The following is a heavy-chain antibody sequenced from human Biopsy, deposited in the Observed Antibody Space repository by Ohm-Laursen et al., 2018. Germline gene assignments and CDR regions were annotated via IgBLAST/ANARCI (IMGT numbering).Heavy chain of an antibody. CDR3: VRGVDYYDPYHYYALDV. J-gene: IGHJ6*02. V-gene: IGHV4-34*01. Sequence: SDTLSLTCAVYGESFNGYYWSWIRQTPGKGLEWIGEINHSGRINYNPSLKSRVTISVDTSKNQFSLKVRSVTAADTAVYYCVRGVDYYDPYHYYALDVWGQGTTVTVSS. D-gene: IGHD3-22*01. CDR2: INHSGRI. CDR1: GESFNGYY.